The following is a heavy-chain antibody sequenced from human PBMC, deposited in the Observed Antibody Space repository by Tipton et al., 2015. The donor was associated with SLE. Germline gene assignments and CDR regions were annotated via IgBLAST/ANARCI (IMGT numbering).Heavy chain of an antibody. CDR3: AKDLRV. Sequence: SLRLSCVAPVITFKNVWMSWVRQAPGKGLEWVSAISGSGVTTYYADSVRGRFTISRDNSKNTLYLQMNSLGAEDTAVYYCAKDLRVWGQGITVTVSS. CDR2: ISGSGVTT. J-gene: IGHJ6*02. V-gene: IGHV3-23*01. CDR1: VITFKNVW.